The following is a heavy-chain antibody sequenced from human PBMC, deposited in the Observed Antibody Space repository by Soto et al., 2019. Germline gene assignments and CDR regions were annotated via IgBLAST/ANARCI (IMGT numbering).Heavy chain of an antibody. D-gene: IGHD3-10*01. CDR3: ARLPGVRGVFDGFNV. V-gene: IGHV5-51*01. CDR2: IYPGDSDT. J-gene: IGHJ3*01. CDR1: GYSFAGYW. Sequence: GESLKISCKGSGYSFAGYWIGWVRQMPGKGLDWMGVIYPGDSDTRYSPSFHGQVTISADKSISTAYLQWSSLRASDTAMYFCARLPGVRGVFDGFNVWGQGTMVTVS.